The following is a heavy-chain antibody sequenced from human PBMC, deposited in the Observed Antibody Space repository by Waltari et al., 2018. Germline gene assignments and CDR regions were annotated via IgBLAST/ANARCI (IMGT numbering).Heavy chain of an antibody. Sequence: QLQLQESGPGLVKPSETLSLTCTVPGGSLSRSSYFWAWLRQPPGKGLEWIGRIYYSGSTYYNLSLKSPVTISVDRSTNQVSLKLTSVTAADTAVYFCAREVPRNGYIGLIYYYMDVWGKGTTVTVSS. CDR3: AREVPRNGYIGLIYYYMDV. D-gene: IGHD5-12*01. CDR1: GGSLSRSSYF. CDR2: IYYSGST. J-gene: IGHJ6*03. V-gene: IGHV4-39*01.